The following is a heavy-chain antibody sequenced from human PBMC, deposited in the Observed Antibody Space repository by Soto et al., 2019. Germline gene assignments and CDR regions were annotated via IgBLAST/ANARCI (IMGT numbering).Heavy chain of an antibody. D-gene: IGHD4-4*01. CDR1: YGSISVSNVF. V-gene: IGHV4-39*01. CDR3: ARTTGRHLDL. CDR2: IDYSGTA. J-gene: IGHJ4*02. Sequence: SETLSLTCTVSYGSISVSNVFWGWVRQPPGKGLEWIGNIDYSGTAYFNPSLGTRVTFPVDTSKNQFSLTLYSVTAADTAVYYCARTTGRHLDLWGQGILVTVSA.